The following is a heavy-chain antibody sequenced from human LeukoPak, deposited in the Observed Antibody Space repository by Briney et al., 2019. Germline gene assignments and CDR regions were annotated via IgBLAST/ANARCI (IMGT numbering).Heavy chain of an antibody. D-gene: IGHD1-1*01. CDR1: GFTFGDYA. CDR2: IRSKAYGGTT. J-gene: IGHJ4*02. V-gene: IGHV3-49*03. Sequence: SGGSLRLSCTASGFTFGDYAMSWFRQAPGKGLEWVGFIRSKAYGGTTEYAASMKGRFTISRDDSKSIAYLQMNSLKTEDTAVYYCTRDVSGTNSLFFDYWGRGTLVTVSS. CDR3: TRDVSGTNSLFFDY.